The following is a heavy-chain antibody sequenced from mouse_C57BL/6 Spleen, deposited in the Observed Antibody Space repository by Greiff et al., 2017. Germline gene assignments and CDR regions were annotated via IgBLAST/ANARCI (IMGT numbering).Heavy chain of an antibody. CDR3: ARKGRNYDYDTWFAY. Sequence: VQLQQSGPELVKPGASVKISCKASGYTFTDYYMNWVKQSHGKSLEWIGDINPNNGGTSYNQKFKGKATLTVDKSSSTAYMELRSLTSEDAAVYYCARKGRNYDYDTWFAYWGQGTLVTFSA. CDR1: GYTFTDYY. J-gene: IGHJ3*01. D-gene: IGHD2-4*01. V-gene: IGHV1-26*01. CDR2: INPNNGGT.